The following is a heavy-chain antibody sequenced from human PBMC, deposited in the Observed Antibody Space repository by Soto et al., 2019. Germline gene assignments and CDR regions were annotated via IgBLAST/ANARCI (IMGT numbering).Heavy chain of an antibody. CDR2: ISYDGSNK. J-gene: IGHJ6*02. CDR3: AKITVAGRRFYGMDV. D-gene: IGHD6-19*01. CDR1: GFTFSSYG. V-gene: IGHV3-30*18. Sequence: GSLRLSCAASGFTFSSYGMHWVRQAPVKGLEWVAVISYDGSNKYYADSVKGRFTISRDNSKNTLYLQMNSLRAEDTAVYYCAKITVAGRRFYGMDVWGQGTTVTVSS.